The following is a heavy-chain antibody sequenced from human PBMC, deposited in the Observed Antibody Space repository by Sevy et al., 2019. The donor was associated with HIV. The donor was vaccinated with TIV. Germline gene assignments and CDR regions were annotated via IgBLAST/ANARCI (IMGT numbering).Heavy chain of an antibody. V-gene: IGHV4-34*01. Sequence: SETLSLTCAVYGGSFSGYYWSWIRQPPGKGLEWIGENNHSGSTNYNPSLKSRVTISVDTSKNQFSLKLSSVTAADTAVYYCARGYRTWNPRRAFDIWGQRTMVTVSS. CDR3: ARGYRTWNPRRAFDI. CDR1: GGSFSGYY. D-gene: IGHD1-1*01. J-gene: IGHJ3*02. CDR2: NNHSGST.